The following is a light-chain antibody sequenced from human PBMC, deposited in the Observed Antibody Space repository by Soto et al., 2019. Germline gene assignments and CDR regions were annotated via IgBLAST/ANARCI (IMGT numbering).Light chain of an antibody. Sequence: EIVLTQSPGTLSLSPGERATLSCRASQSASSSYLAWYQQKPGQAPRLLIYDASNRATGIPARFSGSGSGTDFTLTISSLEPEDIAVYYCQQRSNWRVTFGGGTKVDIK. CDR3: QQRSNWRVT. V-gene: IGKV3D-20*02. CDR1: QSASSSY. J-gene: IGKJ4*01. CDR2: DAS.